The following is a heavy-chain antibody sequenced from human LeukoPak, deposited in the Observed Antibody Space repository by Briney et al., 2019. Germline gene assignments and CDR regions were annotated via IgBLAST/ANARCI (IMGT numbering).Heavy chain of an antibody. CDR3: AHITMVRVVIIAFDY. V-gene: IGHV3-66*02. D-gene: IGHD3-10*01. CDR2: IYSGGST. Sequence: GSLRLSCAASGFTVSSNYMSWVRQAPGKGLEWVSVIYSGGSTYYADSVKGRFTISRDNSKNTLYLQMNSLRAEDTAVYYCAHITMVRVVIIAFDYWGQGTLVTVSS. J-gene: IGHJ4*02. CDR1: GFTVSSNY.